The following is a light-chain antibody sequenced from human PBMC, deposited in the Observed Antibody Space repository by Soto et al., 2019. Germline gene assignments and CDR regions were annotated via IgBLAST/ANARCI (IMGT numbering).Light chain of an antibody. CDR1: QSVGNY. V-gene: IGKV3-15*01. CDR3: QQYDKWPPYT. J-gene: IGKJ2*01. CDR2: GAS. Sequence: EMVMTQSPATLSVSPGERVTLSCRASQSVGNYLAWYQQKPGQAPGLLIYGASTRAPGIPARFSGSGSGTEFTLTISSLQSEDFAIYYCQQYDKWPPYTFGQGTKLEIK.